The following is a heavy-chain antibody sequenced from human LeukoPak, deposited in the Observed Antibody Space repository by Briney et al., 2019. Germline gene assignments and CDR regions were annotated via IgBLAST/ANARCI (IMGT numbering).Heavy chain of an antibody. CDR3: VRCTCSGGRCYFDY. J-gene: IGHJ4*02. D-gene: IGHD2-15*01. CDR2: IYPGKSET. CDR1: GYTFTNYW. Sequence: GESLKISCKGSGYTFTNYWIGWVRQMPGKGLEWMGIIYPGKSETRYSPSFQGQVTISAAKSISTAYLQWNSLRASDSAMYYCVRCTCSGGRCYFDYWGQGILVTVSS. V-gene: IGHV5-51*01.